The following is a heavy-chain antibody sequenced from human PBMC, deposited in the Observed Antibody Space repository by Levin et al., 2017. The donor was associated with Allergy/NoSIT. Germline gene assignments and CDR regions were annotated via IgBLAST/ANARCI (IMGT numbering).Heavy chain of an antibody. CDR2: INYRGVT. CDR3: ARNRIIVSGGNDYYYGMDV. V-gene: IGHV4-61*01. CDR1: GGSVSSGTYY. J-gene: IGHJ6*02. Sequence: ASQTLSLTCSVSGGSVSSGTYYWSWIRRPPGKGLEWIGYINYRGVTKYNPSLKSRVTISVDTSKNEFSLKVTSVTAADTAVYYCARNRIIVSGGNDYYYGMDVWGQGTTVTVSS. D-gene: IGHD5/OR15-5a*01.